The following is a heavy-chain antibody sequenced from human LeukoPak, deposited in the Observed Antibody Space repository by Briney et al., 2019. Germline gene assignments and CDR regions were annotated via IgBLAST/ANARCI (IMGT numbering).Heavy chain of an antibody. J-gene: IGHJ6*03. Sequence: SVKVSCKASGGTFSSYAISWLRQAPGQGLEWMGGIIPIFGTANYAQKFQGRVTITTDESTSTAYMELSSLRSEDTAVYYCARVHGTGYYMDVWGKGTTVTVSS. CDR2: IIPIFGTA. CDR1: GGTFSSYA. V-gene: IGHV1-69*05. CDR3: ARVHGTGYYMDV. D-gene: IGHD5-24*01.